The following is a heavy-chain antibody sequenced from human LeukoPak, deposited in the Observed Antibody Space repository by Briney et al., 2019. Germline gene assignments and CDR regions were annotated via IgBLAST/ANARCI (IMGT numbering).Heavy chain of an antibody. Sequence: GGSLRLSCAVSGFTVSSNYMSWVRQAPGKGLEWVSVIYSGGSTYYADSVKGRFTISRDNSKNTLYLQMNSLRAEDTAVYYCARATRYYGDYPYGMDVWGQGTTVTVSS. D-gene: IGHD4-17*01. CDR1: GFTVSSNY. CDR2: IYSGGST. J-gene: IGHJ6*02. CDR3: ARATRYYGDYPYGMDV. V-gene: IGHV3-53*01.